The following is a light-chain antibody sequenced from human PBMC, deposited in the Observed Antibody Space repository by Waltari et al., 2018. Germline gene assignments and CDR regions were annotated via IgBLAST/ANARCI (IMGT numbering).Light chain of an antibody. V-gene: IGLV2-23*02. CDR2: EVS. CDR3: CSYAGSSTSLV. CDR1: ISQFGSYTL. J-gene: IGLJ2*01. Sequence: QSALTQPASVSGSPGPSIPISCTGTISQFGSYTLVSWYHQHPGQAPKLMIYEVSKRPSGVSNRFSGSKSGNTASLTISGLQAEDEADYYCCSYAGSSTSLVFGGGTKLTVL.